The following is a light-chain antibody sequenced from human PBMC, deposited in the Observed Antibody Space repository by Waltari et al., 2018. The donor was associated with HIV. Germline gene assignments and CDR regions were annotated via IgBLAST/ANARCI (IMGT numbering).Light chain of an antibody. CDR2: LAS. J-gene: IGKJ2*01. Sequence: EIVMTQSPLSLPVTPGEPASISCRASQSLLHSTGNNYLDWYLQKPGQSPQFLIYLASSRAAGVPDRFTGSGSGTDFTLKISRVEAEDVVIYYCMQALQTPYTFGQGTKLE. CDR1: QSLLHSTGNNY. CDR3: MQALQTPYT. V-gene: IGKV2-28*01.